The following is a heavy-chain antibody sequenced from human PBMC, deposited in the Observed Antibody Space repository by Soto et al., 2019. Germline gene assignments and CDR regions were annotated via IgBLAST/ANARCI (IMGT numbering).Heavy chain of an antibody. CDR1: GYSLTSYW. D-gene: IGHD3-3*01. V-gene: IGHV5-10-1*01. J-gene: IGHJ6*02. Sequence: PGESLKISCKGSGYSLTSYWISWVRQMPGKGLEWMGRIDPSDSYTNYSPSFQGHVTISADKSISTAYLQWSSLKASDTAMYYCARGVRFLEWYKNYYYYGMDVWGQGTTVTVSS. CDR2: IDPSDSYT. CDR3: ARGVRFLEWYKNYYYYGMDV.